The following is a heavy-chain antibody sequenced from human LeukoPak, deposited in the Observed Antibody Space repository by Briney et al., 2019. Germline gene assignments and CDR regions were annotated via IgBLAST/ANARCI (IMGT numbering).Heavy chain of an antibody. CDR1: GFTFSSYE. J-gene: IGHJ4*02. D-gene: IGHD3-9*01. CDR2: ISSSGSTI. V-gene: IGHV3-48*03. CDR3: ARESLGGYFDWLSPFDY. Sequence: GGSLRLSCAASGFTFSSYEMNWVRQAPGKGLEWVSYISSSGSTIYYADSVKGRFTTSRDNAKNSLYLQMNSLRAEDTAVYYCARESLGGYFDWLSPFDYWGQGTLVTVSS.